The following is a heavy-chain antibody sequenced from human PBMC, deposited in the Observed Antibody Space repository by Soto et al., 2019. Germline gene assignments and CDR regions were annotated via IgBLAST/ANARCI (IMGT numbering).Heavy chain of an antibody. CDR3: ARDIYSSLTDYYYYYGMDV. V-gene: IGHV3-30-3*01. D-gene: IGHD6-13*01. CDR1: GFTFSSYA. CDR2: ISYDGSNK. J-gene: IGHJ6*02. Sequence: PGGSLRLSCAASGFTFSSYAMHWVRQAPGKGLEWVAVISYDGSNKYYADSVKGRFTISRDNSKNTLYLQMNSLRAEDTAVYYCARDIYSSLTDYYYYYGMDVWGQGTTVTVSS.